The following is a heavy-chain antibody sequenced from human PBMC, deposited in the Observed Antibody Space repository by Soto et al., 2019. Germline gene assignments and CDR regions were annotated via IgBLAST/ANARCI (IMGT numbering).Heavy chain of an antibody. CDR2: IKQDGSEE. V-gene: IGHV3-7*03. CDR3: VRRHYDSNGYYSGSY. D-gene: IGHD3-22*01. CDR1: GFTFSSYW. Sequence: GGSLRLSCAVSGFTFSSYWMSWVRQAPGKGLEWVAKIKQDGSEEYYMDSVKGRFPISRDNAKNSLFLQMNSLRAEDAAVYYCVRRHYDSNGYYSGSYWGQGTLVTVSS. J-gene: IGHJ4*02.